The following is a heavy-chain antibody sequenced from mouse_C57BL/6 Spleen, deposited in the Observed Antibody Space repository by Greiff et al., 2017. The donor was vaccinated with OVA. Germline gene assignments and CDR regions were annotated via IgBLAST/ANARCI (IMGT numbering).Heavy chain of an antibody. D-gene: IGHD3-1*01. Sequence: EVMLVESGGGLVKPGGSLKLSCAASGFTFSDYGMHWVRQAPEKGLEWVAYISSGSRTIYYADTVKGRFTISRDNAKNTLFMQMTRLRSEDTAMYYCARAGAYAMDYWGQGTSVTVSS. CDR1: GFTFSDYG. V-gene: IGHV5-17*01. CDR2: ISSGSRTI. CDR3: ARAGAYAMDY. J-gene: IGHJ4*01.